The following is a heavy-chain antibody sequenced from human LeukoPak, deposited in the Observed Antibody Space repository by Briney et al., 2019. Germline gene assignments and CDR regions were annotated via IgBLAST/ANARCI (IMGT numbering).Heavy chain of an antibody. CDR2: IWYDGSNK. J-gene: IGHJ6*02. D-gene: IGHD2-15*01. Sequence: PGRSLRLSCAASGFTFSGYGMHWVRQAPGKGLEWVAVIWYDGSNKYYADSVKGRFTISRDNSKNTLYLQMNSLRAEDTAVYYCASGGYCSGGSCLYYYYGMDVWGQGTTVTVSS. V-gene: IGHV3-33*08. CDR3: ASGGYCSGGSCLYYYYGMDV. CDR1: GFTFSGYG.